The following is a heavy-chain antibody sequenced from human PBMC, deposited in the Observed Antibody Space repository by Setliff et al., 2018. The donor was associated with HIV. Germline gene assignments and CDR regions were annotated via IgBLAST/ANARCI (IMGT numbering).Heavy chain of an antibody. CDR1: GFTFSNFA. CDR3: AKDPPGAVAGFDY. J-gene: IGHJ4*02. Sequence: GGSLRLSCAASGFTFSNFAMSWVRQAPGKGLEWVSAISGGGGKTDYADSVKGRFTISRDNSKNTLYLQMNSLRADDTAVYYCAKDPPGAVAGFDYWGQGTLVTVSS. V-gene: IGHV3-23*01. D-gene: IGHD6-19*01. CDR2: ISGGGGKT.